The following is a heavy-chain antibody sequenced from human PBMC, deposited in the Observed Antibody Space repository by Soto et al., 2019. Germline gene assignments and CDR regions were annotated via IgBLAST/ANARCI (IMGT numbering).Heavy chain of an antibody. Sequence: VASVKVSCKASGYTFTSYGISWVRQAPGQGLEWMGWISAYNGNTNYAQKLQGRVTMTTDTSTSTAYMELRSLRSDDTAVYYCARDTDDSSSWLYYYYYGMDVWGQGTTVTAP. CDR1: GYTFTSYG. D-gene: IGHD6-13*01. J-gene: IGHJ6*02. V-gene: IGHV1-18*04. CDR2: ISAYNGNT. CDR3: ARDTDDSSSWLYYYYYGMDV.